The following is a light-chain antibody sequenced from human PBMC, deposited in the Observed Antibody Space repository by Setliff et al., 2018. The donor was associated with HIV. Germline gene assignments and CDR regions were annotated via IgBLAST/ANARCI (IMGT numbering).Light chain of an antibody. CDR3: CSYVGSYTNYV. V-gene: IGLV2-11*01. CDR1: SSDVGGYNY. CDR2: DVT. J-gene: IGLJ1*01. Sequence: QSALAQPRSVSGSPGQSVTISCTGTSSDVGGYNYVSWYQQYPGQAPKVMIYDVTKRPSGVPDRFSGSKSGNTASLTISGLQAEDEADYYCCSYVGSYTNYVFGTGNKVTVL.